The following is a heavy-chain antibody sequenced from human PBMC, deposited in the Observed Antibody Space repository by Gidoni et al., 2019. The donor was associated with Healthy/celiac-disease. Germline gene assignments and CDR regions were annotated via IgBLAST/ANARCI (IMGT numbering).Heavy chain of an antibody. Sequence: QVQLVESGGGLVKHGGSLRLSGAASGFTFSDYYMSWIRQAPGKGLEWVSYIRSSGSTIYYADSVKGRFTISRDNAKNSLYLQMNSLRAEDTAVYYCARETSNYYDSSGYYGYWGQGTLVTVSS. CDR3: ARETSNYYDSSGYYGY. CDR1: GFTFSDYY. J-gene: IGHJ4*02. D-gene: IGHD3-22*01. CDR2: IRSSGSTI. V-gene: IGHV3-11*01.